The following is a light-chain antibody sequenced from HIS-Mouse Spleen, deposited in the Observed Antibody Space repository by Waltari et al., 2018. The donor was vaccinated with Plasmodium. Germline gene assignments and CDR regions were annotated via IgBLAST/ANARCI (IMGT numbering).Light chain of an antibody. CDR1: QSVRSY. V-gene: IGKV3-11*01. Sequence: EIVLTQSPATLSLSPGERATLSCRASQSVRSYLAWYQQKPGQAPRLLIYDASNRATGIPARFSGSGSGTDFTLTISSLEPEDFAVYYCQQRSFGPGTKVDIK. CDR2: DAS. CDR3: QQRS. J-gene: IGKJ3*01.